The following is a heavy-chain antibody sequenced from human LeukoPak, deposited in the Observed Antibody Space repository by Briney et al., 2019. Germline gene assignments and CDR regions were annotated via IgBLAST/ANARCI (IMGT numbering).Heavy chain of an antibody. J-gene: IGHJ3*02. CDR3: ASTSGSYYVGAFDI. D-gene: IGHD1-26*01. CDR2: IYPGDSDA. V-gene: IGHV5-51*01. CDR1: GYSFTCYW. Sequence: GESLKISCKGSGYSFTCYWIGWVRQMPGKGLEWMGIIYPGDSDARYSPSFQGQVTISADKSISSPYLQWSSLKASDTAMYYCASTSGSYYVGAFDIRGQATIVTVSS.